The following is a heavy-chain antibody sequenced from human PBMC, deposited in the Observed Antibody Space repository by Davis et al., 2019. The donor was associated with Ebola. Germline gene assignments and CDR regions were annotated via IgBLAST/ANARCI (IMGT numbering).Heavy chain of an antibody. V-gene: IGHV3-9*01. CDR2: ISWNSGSI. CDR1: GFTFDDYA. D-gene: IGHD5-18*01. J-gene: IGHJ4*02. Sequence: SLKISCAASGFTFDDYAMHWVRRAPGKGLEWVSGISWNSGSIGYADSVKGRFTISRDNAKNSLYLQMNSLRAEDTALYYCAKAGRVIGYSYFDCWGQGTLVTVSS. CDR3: AKAGRVIGYSYFDC.